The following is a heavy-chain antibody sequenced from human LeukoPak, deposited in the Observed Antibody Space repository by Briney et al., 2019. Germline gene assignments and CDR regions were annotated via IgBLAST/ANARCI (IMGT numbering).Heavy chain of an antibody. Sequence: GASVKVSCKASGYTFTSYAMNWVRQAPGQGLEWMGWINTNTGNPTYAQGFTGRFVFSLDTSVSTAYLQISSLKAEDTAVYYCARDGDIAARPGVYYYYYYMDVWGKGTTVTVSS. CDR2: INTNTGNP. CDR3: ARDGDIAARPGVYYYYYYMDV. D-gene: IGHD6-6*01. J-gene: IGHJ6*03. V-gene: IGHV7-4-1*02. CDR1: GYTFTSYA.